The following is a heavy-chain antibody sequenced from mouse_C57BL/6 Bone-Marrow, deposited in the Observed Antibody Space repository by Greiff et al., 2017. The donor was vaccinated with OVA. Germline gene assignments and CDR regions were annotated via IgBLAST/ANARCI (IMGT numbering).Heavy chain of an antibody. V-gene: IGHV1-26*01. J-gene: IGHJ1*03. CDR1: GYTFTDYY. D-gene: IGHD1-1*01. Sequence: VQLQQSVPELVKPGASVKISCKASGYTFTDYYMNWVKQSHGKSLEWIGDINPNNGGTSYNQKFKGKATLTVDKSSSTAYMELRSLTSEDSAVYYCAIYYYGSSFSSYWYFDVWGTGTTVTVSS. CDR2: INPNNGGT. CDR3: AIYYYGSSFSSYWYFDV.